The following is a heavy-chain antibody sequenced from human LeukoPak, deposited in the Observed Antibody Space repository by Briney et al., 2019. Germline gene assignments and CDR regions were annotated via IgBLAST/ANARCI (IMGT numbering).Heavy chain of an antibody. CDR1: GFTFSSYE. J-gene: IGHJ4*02. V-gene: IGHV3-48*03. D-gene: IGHD5-18*01. CDR2: VSSGAGSI. CDR3: AKERWNTATNKLFDY. Sequence: PGGSLRLSCAASGFTFSSYEMHWVRQAPGKGLEWVSYVSSGAGSIYYADSVKGRFTVYRDNSKNTLYLEMNSLRAEDTAVYYCAKERWNTATNKLFDYWGQGTLVTVSS.